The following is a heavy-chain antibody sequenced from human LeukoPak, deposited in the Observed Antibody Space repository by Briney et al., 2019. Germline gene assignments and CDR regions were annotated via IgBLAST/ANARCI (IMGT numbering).Heavy chain of an antibody. CDR3: ARDVGSSRWWNWFDP. CDR2: INHSGST. J-gene: IGHJ5*02. CDR1: GGSFSGYY. D-gene: IGHD6-13*01. Sequence: ASETLSLTCAVYGGSFSGYYWSWIRQPPGKGLEWIGEINHSGSTNYNPSLKSRVTISVDTSKNQFSLKLSSVTAADTAVYYCARDVGSSRWWNWFDPWGQGTLVTVSS. V-gene: IGHV4-34*01.